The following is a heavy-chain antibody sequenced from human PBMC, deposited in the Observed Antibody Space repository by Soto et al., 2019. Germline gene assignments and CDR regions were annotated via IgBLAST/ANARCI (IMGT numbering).Heavy chain of an antibody. V-gene: IGHV1-18*01. D-gene: IGHD6-19*01. J-gene: IGHJ6*02. CDR1: GYTFTSYG. CDR3: ARDQGSGWQYYYYYYGMDV. Sequence: QVQLVQSGAEVKKPGASVKVSCKASGYTFTSYGISWVRQAPGQGLEWMGWISAYNGNTNYAQKLQGRVTMTTDTSTSTAYMELRSLRSDDTAVYYCARDQGSGWQYYYYYYGMDVWDQGTTVTVSS. CDR2: ISAYNGNT.